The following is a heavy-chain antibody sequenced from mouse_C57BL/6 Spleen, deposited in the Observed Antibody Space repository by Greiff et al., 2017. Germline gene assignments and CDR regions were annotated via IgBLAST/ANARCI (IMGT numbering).Heavy chain of an antibody. Sequence: QVQLQQPGAELVRPGSSVKLSCKASGYTFTSYWMHWVKQRPIQGLEWIGNIDPSDSETHYNQKFKDKATLTVDKSSSTAYIQLSSLTSEDSAVYYCARGGWLLPANQAWFADWGQGTLVTVSA. CDR3: ARGGWLLPANQAWFAD. J-gene: IGHJ3*01. V-gene: IGHV1-52*01. CDR1: GYTFTSYW. D-gene: IGHD2-3*01. CDR2: IDPSDSET.